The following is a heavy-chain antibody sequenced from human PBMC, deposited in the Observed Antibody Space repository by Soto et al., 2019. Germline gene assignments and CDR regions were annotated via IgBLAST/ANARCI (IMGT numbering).Heavy chain of an antibody. CDR1: GYTFTSYG. CDR2: ISAYNGNT. V-gene: IGHV1-18*01. D-gene: IGHD3-10*01. CDR3: ARCYYGSGSYLNLYYYYYMDL. J-gene: IGHJ6*03. Sequence: ASVKVSCKASGYTFTSYGISWVRQAPGQGLEWMGWISAYNGNTNYAQKLQGRVTMTTDTSTSTAYMELRSLRSDDTAVYYCARCYYGSGSYLNLYYYYYMDLWGQGTPVTVSS.